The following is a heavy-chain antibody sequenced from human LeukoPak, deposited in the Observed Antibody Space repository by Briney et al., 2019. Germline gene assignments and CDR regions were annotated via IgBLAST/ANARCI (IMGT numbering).Heavy chain of an antibody. Sequence: ASVKVSCKASGGTFSSYAISWVRQAPGQGLEWMGGIIPIFGTANYAQKFQGRVTITADESTSTAYMELSSLRSEDTAVYYCARGLSGTYRYGCFNYWGQGTLVTVSS. CDR1: GGTFSSYA. J-gene: IGHJ4*02. CDR3: ARGLSGTYRYGCFNY. CDR2: IIPIFGTA. D-gene: IGHD4-17*01. V-gene: IGHV1-69*01.